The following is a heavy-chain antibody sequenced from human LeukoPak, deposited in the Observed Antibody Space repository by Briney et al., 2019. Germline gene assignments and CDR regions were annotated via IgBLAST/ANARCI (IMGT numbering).Heavy chain of an antibody. CDR2: ISGSGGSA. J-gene: IGHJ4*02. D-gene: IGHD3-16*02. Sequence: GGTLRLSCAASGFTFSSYGMSWVRQAPGKGLEWVSAISGSGGSAYYADSVKGRFTISRDNSKNTLYLQMNSLRAEDTAVYYCARAFLTYYDYVWGSYRYSLFDYWGQGTLVTVPS. CDR1: GFTFSSYG. V-gene: IGHV3-23*01. CDR3: ARAFLTYYDYVWGSYRYSLFDY.